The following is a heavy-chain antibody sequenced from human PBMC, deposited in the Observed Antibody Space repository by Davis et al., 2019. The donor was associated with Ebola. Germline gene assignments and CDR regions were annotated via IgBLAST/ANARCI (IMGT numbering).Heavy chain of an antibody. CDR3: AKDYYDSSGRYFDY. CDR1: GFTFSSYG. V-gene: IGHV3-30*02. CDR2: IRYDGSNK. J-gene: IGHJ4*02. D-gene: IGHD3-22*01. Sequence: GESLKISCAASGFTFSSYGMHWVRQAPGKGLEWVTFIRYDGSNKYYAASVKGRFTISRDNSKNTLYLQMNNLRAEDTAVYYCAKDYYDSSGRYFDYWGQGTLVTVSS.